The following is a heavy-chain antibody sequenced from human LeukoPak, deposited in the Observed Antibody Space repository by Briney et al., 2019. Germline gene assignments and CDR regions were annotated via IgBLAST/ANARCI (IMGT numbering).Heavy chain of an antibody. Sequence: AGGSLRLSYAASGFTFSSYSMNWVRQAPGKGLEWVSSISSSSSYISYADSVKGRFTISRDNAKNSLYLQMNSLRAEDTAVYYCARDRRLGPYWGQGTLVTDSS. D-gene: IGHD3-9*01. CDR1: GFTFSSYS. V-gene: IGHV3-21*01. J-gene: IGHJ4*02. CDR2: ISSSSSYI. CDR3: ARDRRLGPY.